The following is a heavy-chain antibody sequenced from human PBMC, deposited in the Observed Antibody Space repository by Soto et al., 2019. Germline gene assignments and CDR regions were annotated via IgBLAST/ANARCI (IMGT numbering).Heavy chain of an antibody. Sequence: QITLKESGPPLVKPTQTLTLTCTFSGFSFSTTGVGVGWIRQPPGKALEWLALIYWDDDKRYSPSLKSRLTITKDTYKNQVVLTMTNMDPVDTATYYCAHRQAQGIGLAGTFDSWGQGTLVTVSS. CDR1: GFSFSTTGVG. D-gene: IGHD6-19*01. V-gene: IGHV2-5*02. CDR3: AHRQAQGIGLAGTFDS. CDR2: IYWDDDK. J-gene: IGHJ4*02.